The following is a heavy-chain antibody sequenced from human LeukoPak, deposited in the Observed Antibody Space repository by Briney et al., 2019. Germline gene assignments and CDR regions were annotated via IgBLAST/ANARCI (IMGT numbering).Heavy chain of an antibody. CDR3: ARAGGRSWFDP. CDR2: INPNSGGT. J-gene: IGHJ5*02. CDR1: GYTFTGYY. V-gene: IGHV1-2*02. Sequence: ASVKVSCKASGYTFTGYYMHGVRQAPGQGLEWMGSINPNSGGTNYAQKFQGRVTMTTDTSMSTAYMELSRLTSDDTAVYYCARAGGRSWFDPWGQGTLVTVSS.